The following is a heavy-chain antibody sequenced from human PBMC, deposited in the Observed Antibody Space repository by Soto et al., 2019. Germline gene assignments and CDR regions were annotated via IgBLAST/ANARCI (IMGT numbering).Heavy chain of an antibody. CDR3: VGGQYYFDY. CDR1: GFPFTISG. Sequence: PGCSLKLGRAASGFPFTISGMHWVREGPGKGLEWVAVISYDGSNKYYADSVKGRFTISRDNSKNMLYLQMNSLSPEDTALYYCVGGQYYFDYRGQGTLVTVSS. V-gene: IGHV3-30*03. CDR2: ISYDGSNK. D-gene: IGHD3-10*01. J-gene: IGHJ4*02.